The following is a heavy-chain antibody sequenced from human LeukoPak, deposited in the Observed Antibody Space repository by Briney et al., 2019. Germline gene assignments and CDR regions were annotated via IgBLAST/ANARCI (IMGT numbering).Heavy chain of an antibody. Sequence: GGSLRLSCVVSGITFSSYEMNWVRQAPGKGLEWVSYISTSGSTIYYADSVKGRFTISSDTSKNTLYLQMNSLRAEDTAVYYCARDLSPVVRASPMGYWGQGTLVTVSS. CDR2: ISTSGSTI. D-gene: IGHD3-10*01. CDR3: ARDLSPVVRASPMGY. CDR1: GITFSSYE. V-gene: IGHV3-48*03. J-gene: IGHJ4*02.